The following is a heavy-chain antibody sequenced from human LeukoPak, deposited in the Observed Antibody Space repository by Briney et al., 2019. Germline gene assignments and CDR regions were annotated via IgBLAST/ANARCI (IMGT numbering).Heavy chain of an antibody. CDR3: ARYRLGPSFSVSHFDL. Sequence: GGSLRLSYATSGFTLVDYCLSLLRPPAGKGLAWVCSINYIRAIQDFAASVRGRFTLSRDTDTNFLELRMDRLRAEDTALYYCARYRLGPSFSVSHFDLWGQGTLVTVSS. D-gene: IGHD3-3*02. CDR2: INYIRAIQ. J-gene: IGHJ4*02. CDR1: GFTLVDYC. V-gene: IGHV3-20*03.